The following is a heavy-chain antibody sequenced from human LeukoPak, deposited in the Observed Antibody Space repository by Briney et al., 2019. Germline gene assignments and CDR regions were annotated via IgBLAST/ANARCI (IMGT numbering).Heavy chain of an antibody. CDR1: GYTFTSYG. Sequence: GASVKVSCKASGYTFTSYGISWVRQAPGQGLEWMGWISAYNGNTNYAQKLQGRVTMTIDTSTSRAYMELRSLRSEDTAVYYCARGVIAARPGYNFDYWGQGTLVTVSS. J-gene: IGHJ4*02. D-gene: IGHD6-6*01. CDR3: ARGVIAARPGYNFDY. CDR2: ISAYNGNT. V-gene: IGHV1-18*01.